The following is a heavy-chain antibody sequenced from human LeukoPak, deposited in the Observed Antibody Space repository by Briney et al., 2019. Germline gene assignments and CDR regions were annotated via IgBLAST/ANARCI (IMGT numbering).Heavy chain of an antibody. CDR3: ASSAYESSGYGGYYMDV. Sequence: SETLSLTSAVSGYSISSGYYWGWIRQPPGKGLEWIGSIYHSGSTYYTPSLRSRVTISVDTSKNQFSLKLSSVTAADTAVYYCASSAYESSGYGGYYMDVWGKGTTVTVSS. V-gene: IGHV4-38-2*01. D-gene: IGHD3-22*01. CDR1: GYSISSGYY. CDR2: IYHSGST. J-gene: IGHJ6*03.